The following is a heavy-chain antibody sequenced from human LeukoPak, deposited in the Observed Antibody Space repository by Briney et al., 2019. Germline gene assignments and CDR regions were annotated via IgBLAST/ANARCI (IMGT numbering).Heavy chain of an antibody. J-gene: IGHJ4*02. CDR2: IYYSGST. CDR1: GGSISSSSYY. D-gene: IGHD6-19*01. V-gene: IGHV4-39*07. Sequence: KPSETLSLTCTVSGGSISSSSYYWGWIRQPPGKGLEWIGSIYYSGSTYYNPSLKSRVTISVDTSKNQFSLKLSSVTAADTAVYYCARDLGSSGWYEFDYWGQGTLVTVSS. CDR3: ARDLGSSGWYEFDY.